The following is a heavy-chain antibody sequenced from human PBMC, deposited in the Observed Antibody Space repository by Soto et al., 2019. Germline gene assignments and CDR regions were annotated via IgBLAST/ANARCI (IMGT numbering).Heavy chain of an antibody. CDR3: VKVLARGVGVPRFDFDS. J-gene: IGHJ4*02. CDR2: INVDGTST. D-gene: IGHD3-10*01. Sequence: DVQLVESGGGLVQPGGSLRLSCAASGFTFSNSWMHWVRQVSGKGLEWVSRINVDGTSTSYADSVKGRFTISRDNAKNTLYLHVNSLRAEDTAVYYCVKVLARGVGVPRFDFDSWGQGALVTVSS. CDR1: GFTFSNSW. V-gene: IGHV3-74*01.